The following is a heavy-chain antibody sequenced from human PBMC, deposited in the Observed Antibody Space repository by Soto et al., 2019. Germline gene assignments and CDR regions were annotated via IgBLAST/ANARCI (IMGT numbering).Heavy chain of an antibody. CDR1: GGSFMGYY. CDR3: ARRGAGVFRGVIIWSYYYGMDV. D-gene: IGHD3-10*01. J-gene: IGHJ6*02. Sequence: SETRSLTCSVYGGSFMGYYGGWIRQPPGKGLEWIGEINHSGSTNYNPSLKSRVTISVDTSKNQFSLKLSSVTAADTAVYYCARRGAGVFRGVIIWSYYYGMDVWGQGTPVTVS. CDR2: INHSGST. V-gene: IGHV4-34*01.